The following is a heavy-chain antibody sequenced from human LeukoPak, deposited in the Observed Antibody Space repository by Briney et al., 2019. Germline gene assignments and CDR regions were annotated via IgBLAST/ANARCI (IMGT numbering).Heavy chain of an antibody. CDR3: ARRGWLQLDI. CDR2: TYYSGST. CDR1: GGSISSYY. D-gene: IGHD5-24*01. J-gene: IGHJ3*02. Sequence: SETLSLTCTVSGGSISSYYWSWIRQPPGKGLEWIGYTYYSGSTNYNPSLKSRVTISVDTSKNQFSLKLSSVTAADTAVYYCARRGWLQLDIWGQGTMVTVSS. V-gene: IGHV4-59*01.